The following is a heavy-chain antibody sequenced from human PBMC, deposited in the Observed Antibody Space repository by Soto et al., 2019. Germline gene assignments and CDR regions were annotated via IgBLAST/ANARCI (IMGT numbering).Heavy chain of an antibody. CDR1: AYTFTSYD. J-gene: IGHJ4*02. CDR2: MNPNSGNT. V-gene: IGHV1-8*01. D-gene: IGHD2-2*01. CDR3: ARPYCISTSCFVSGRRFDY. Sequence: ASVKVSCKASAYTFTSYDINWVRQATGQGLEWMGWMNPNSGNTGYAQKFQGRVTMTRNTSINTAYMELSSLRSGDTAVYYCARPYCISTSCFVSGRRFDYWGQGTLVTVSS.